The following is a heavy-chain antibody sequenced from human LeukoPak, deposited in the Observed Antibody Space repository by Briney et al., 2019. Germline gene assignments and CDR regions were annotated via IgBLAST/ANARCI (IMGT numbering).Heavy chain of an antibody. CDR2: INHSGST. CDR1: GGSFSGYY. Sequence: PSQTLSLTCAVYGGSFSGYYWSWIRHPPGKGLEWIGEINHSGSTNYNPSLKSRVTISVDTSKNQFSLTLSSVTAADTAVYYCARERYGGNSRAFDIWGQGTMVTVSS. J-gene: IGHJ3*02. D-gene: IGHD4-23*01. CDR3: ARERYGGNSRAFDI. V-gene: IGHV4-34*01.